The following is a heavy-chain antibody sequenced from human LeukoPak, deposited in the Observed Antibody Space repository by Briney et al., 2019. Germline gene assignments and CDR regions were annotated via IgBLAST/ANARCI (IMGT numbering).Heavy chain of an antibody. CDR3: SRGSYDSSDYEYFQH. CDR1: GYTFSDYY. Sequence: ASVKVSCKASGYTFSDYYIHWVRQAPGQGLEWMGWINPNSGGTNYAQNFQGRVTMTRDTSIITAYMELSSLRSEDTAGYFCSRGSYDSSDYEYFQHWGQGTLVTVSS. V-gene: IGHV1-2*02. D-gene: IGHD3-22*01. CDR2: INPNSGGT. J-gene: IGHJ1*01.